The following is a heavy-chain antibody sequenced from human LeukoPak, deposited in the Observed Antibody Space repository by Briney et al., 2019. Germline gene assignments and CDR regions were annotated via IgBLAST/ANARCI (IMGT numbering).Heavy chain of an antibody. Sequence: PGGSLTLSCAASGFTFSNAWMSWVRQAPGKGLEWVGRIKSKTDGGTTDYAAPVKGRFTISRDDSKNTLYLQMNSLKTEDTAVYYCTTVIYLGDYDSRGNDYWGQGTLVTVSS. CDR2: IKSKTDGGTT. CDR1: GFTFSNAW. D-gene: IGHD2-21*02. CDR3: TTVIYLGDYDSRGNDY. V-gene: IGHV3-15*01. J-gene: IGHJ4*02.